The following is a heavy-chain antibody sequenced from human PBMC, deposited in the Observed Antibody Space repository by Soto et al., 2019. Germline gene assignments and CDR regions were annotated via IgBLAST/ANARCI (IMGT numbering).Heavy chain of an antibody. D-gene: IGHD6-13*01. Sequence: SETLSLTCAVYGGSFSGYYWTWIRQPPGTGLEWIGEINHSGSTNYNPSLKSRVTISVDTSKNQFSLKLSSVTAADTAVYYCARHKSSSWPSGFDFSGQGILVTVSS. CDR3: ARHKSSSWPSGFDF. J-gene: IGHJ4*02. CDR2: INHSGST. CDR1: GGSFSGYY. V-gene: IGHV4-34*01.